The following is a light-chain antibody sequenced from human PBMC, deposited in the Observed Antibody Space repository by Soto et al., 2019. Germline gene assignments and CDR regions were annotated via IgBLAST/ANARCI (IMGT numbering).Light chain of an antibody. CDR2: DAS. V-gene: IGKV3-11*01. CDR3: QQRSNWPPAT. J-gene: IGKJ1*01. CDR1: QSVSSY. Sequence: EIVLTQSPATLSLSPGERATLSCRASQSVSSYLAWYQQKPGQAPSLLIYDASNRATGIPARFSGSGSGTDFTLTNSSLEPEDFAVYYCQQRSNWPPATFDQGTNVELK.